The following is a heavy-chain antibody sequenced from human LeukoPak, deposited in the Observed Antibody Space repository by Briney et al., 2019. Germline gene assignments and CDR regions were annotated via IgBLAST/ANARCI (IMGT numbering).Heavy chain of an antibody. CDR3: ARSGWISYYYYYGMDV. J-gene: IGHJ6*02. D-gene: IGHD6-19*01. CDR2: IYYSGST. Sequence: PSETLSLTCTVSGGSISSSSYYWGWIRQPPGKGLEWIGSIYYSGSTYYNPSLKSRVTISVDTSKNQFSLKLSSVTAADTAVYYCARSGWISYYYYYGMDVWGQGTTVTVSS. CDR1: GGSISSSSYY. V-gene: IGHV4-39*01.